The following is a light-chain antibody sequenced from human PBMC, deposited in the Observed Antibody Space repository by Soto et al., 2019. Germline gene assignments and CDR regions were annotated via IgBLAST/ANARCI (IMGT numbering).Light chain of an antibody. CDR3: QQYYGTSWT. CDR1: QSGLYSSNNKNY. J-gene: IGKJ1*01. Sequence: DIVMTQSPDSLAVSLGERATINCKSSQSGLYSSNNKNYLAWFQQKPGQPPKLLIYWASTRESGVPDRFSGSGSGTDFTLTISRRQAEDAAVYYCQQYYGTSWTFGQGTRVEIK. CDR2: WAS. V-gene: IGKV4-1*01.